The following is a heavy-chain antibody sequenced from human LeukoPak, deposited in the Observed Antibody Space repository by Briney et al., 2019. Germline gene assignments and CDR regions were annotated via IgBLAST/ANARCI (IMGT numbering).Heavy chain of an antibody. CDR2: ISYDGSNK. D-gene: IGHD5-18*01. CDR3: AKDADTAMLFYFDY. Sequence: PGRSLRLSCAASGFTFSSYGMHWVRQAPGKGLEWVAVISYDGSNKYYADSVKGRSTISRDNSKNTLYLQMNSLRAEDTAVYYCAKDADTAMLFYFDYWGQGTLVTVSS. CDR1: GFTFSSYG. V-gene: IGHV3-30*18. J-gene: IGHJ4*02.